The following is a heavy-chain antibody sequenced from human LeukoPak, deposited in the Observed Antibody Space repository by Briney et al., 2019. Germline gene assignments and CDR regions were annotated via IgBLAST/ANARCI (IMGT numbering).Heavy chain of an antibody. CDR2: VSNSGSGGKT. J-gene: IGHJ6*02. CDR1: GFTFSNYG. Sequence: GGSLRLSCAASGFTFSNYGMSWVRQAPGKGLEWVSLVSNSGSGGKTYYADSVKGRFTISRDNSKNTLYLQMNSLRAEDTAVYYCAKVEQLGGLYYYGMDVWGQGTTVTVSS. D-gene: IGHD6-6*01. CDR3: AKVEQLGGLYYYGMDV. V-gene: IGHV3-23*01.